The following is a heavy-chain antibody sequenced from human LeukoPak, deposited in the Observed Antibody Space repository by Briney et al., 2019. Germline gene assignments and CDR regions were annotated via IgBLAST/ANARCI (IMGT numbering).Heavy chain of an antibody. CDR3: ARSRNRYSDHYYGMDV. J-gene: IGHJ6*02. V-gene: IGHV3-30-3*01. CDR2: ISYDGDNK. CDR1: GLTFSNYA. Sequence: GGSLRLSCEVSGLTFSNYAMHWVRQAPGKGLEWVAVISYDGDNKYNADSVRGRFTISRDNSKNTLYLQMNSLRAEDTAVYYCARSRNRYSDHYYGMDVWGQGTTVTVSS. D-gene: IGHD5-12*01.